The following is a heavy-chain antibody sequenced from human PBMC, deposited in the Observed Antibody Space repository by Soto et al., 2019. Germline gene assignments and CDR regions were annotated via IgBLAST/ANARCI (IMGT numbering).Heavy chain of an antibody. CDR1: GFTFGDYA. D-gene: IGHD3-10*01. J-gene: IGHJ6*03. CDR2: IRSKAYGGTT. V-gene: IGHV3-49*03. CDR3: NTPLRDGYYYYYYMDV. Sequence: SLRLSCTASGFTFGDYAMSWFRQAPGKGLEWVGFIRSKAYGGTTEYAASVKGRFTISRDDSKSIAYLQMNSLKTEDTAVYYCNTPLRDGYYYYYYMDVWGKGTTVTVSS.